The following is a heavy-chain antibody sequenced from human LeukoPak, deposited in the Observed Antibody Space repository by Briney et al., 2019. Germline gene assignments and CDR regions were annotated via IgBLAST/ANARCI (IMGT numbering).Heavy chain of an antibody. CDR2: IYYTGST. D-gene: IGHD3/OR15-3a*01. CDR1: GDSISSPSYY. V-gene: IGHV4-39*01. J-gene: IGHJ4*02. CDR3: ARQTGSGLFILP. Sequence: SETLSLTCTVSGDSISSPSYYWDWIRQPPGKGLEWIASIYYTGSTYYNPSLKSRVTMSVDTSKRQFSLKMNSVTAADTAVYYCARQTGSGLFILPGGQGTLVTVSS.